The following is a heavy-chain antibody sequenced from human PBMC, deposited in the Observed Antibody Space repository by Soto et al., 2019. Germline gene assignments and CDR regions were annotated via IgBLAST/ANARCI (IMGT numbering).Heavy chain of an antibody. V-gene: IGHV4-4*02. D-gene: IGHD3-10*01. CDR2: IAPSGYN. CDR3: ARNSGPSQGD. J-gene: IGHJ4*01. Sequence: QVQLPESGPGLVKPSGTLALTCDVSCDSITRNNNWCGWVRQPPGKGLEWIGEIAPSGYNNYNPSVNSRVTISRHKSENHLSLNLDSVTAADPAVYFCARNSGPSQGDWGQGTLVDVSS. CDR1: CDSITRNNNW.